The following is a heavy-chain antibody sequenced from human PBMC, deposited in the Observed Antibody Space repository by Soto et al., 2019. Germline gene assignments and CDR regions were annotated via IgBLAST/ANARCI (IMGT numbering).Heavy chain of an antibody. V-gene: IGHV2-5*02. CDR2: IYWVDDK. J-gene: IGHJ4*02. CDR3: EHRQGEGLGVAGTFDS. Sequence: QITVKETGPTLVKPPPTLTPTCTFSGSSFTTTGGGVSGIRRHPRKALEWLALIYWVDDKRYRPSLKSTPTIPTDTSKDQVVNTMTLMDPVETATYFSEHRQGEGLGVAGTFDSWGQGILVTVSS. D-gene: IGHD6-19*01. CDR1: GSSFTTTGGG.